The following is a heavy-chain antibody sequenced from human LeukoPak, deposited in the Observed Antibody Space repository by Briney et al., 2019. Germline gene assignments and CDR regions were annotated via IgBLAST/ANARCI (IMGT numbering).Heavy chain of an antibody. D-gene: IGHD3-10*01. CDR2: ISYDGSKT. CDR3: ARDSIFHGSGTYCDY. CDR1: GFTFSGHA. V-gene: IGHV3-30*04. J-gene: IGHJ4*02. Sequence: AGGSLGLSCVASGFTFSGHAMHWVRQSPVKGLEWVALISYDGSKTYYADPVKGRFTFSRDNSKNTLYLQMNNLRAEDTAVYYCARDSIFHGSGTYCDYWGQGTLVTVSS.